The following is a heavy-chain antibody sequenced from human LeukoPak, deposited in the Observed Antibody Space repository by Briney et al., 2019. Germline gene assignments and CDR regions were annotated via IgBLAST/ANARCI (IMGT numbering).Heavy chain of an antibody. CDR3: ADSSGWYEDAFDI. CDR2: ISSSGSTI. Sequence: GGSLRLSCAASGFTFSSYEMNWVRQAPGKGLEWVSYISSSGSTIYYADSVEGRFTISRDNAKNSLYLQMNSLRAEDTAVYYCADSSGWYEDAFDIWGQGTMVTVSS. J-gene: IGHJ3*02. D-gene: IGHD6-19*01. V-gene: IGHV3-48*03. CDR1: GFTFSSYE.